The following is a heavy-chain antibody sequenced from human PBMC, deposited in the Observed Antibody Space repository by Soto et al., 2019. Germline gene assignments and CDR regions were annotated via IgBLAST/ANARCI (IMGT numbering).Heavy chain of an antibody. CDR2: IYYSGST. J-gene: IGHJ3*01. V-gene: IGHV4-61*08. D-gene: IGHD3-9*01. CDR1: GGSISSGGYS. CDR3: ARLYPYYDILTGSQIYGFDF. Sequence: SGTLSLTCAVSGGSISSGGYSWGWIRQPPGKGLEWIGYIYYSGSTNYNASLKSRVTISVDTSKDQFSLKLSSVTAADTAVYYCARLYPYYDILTGSQIYGFDFWGQGTMVTVSS.